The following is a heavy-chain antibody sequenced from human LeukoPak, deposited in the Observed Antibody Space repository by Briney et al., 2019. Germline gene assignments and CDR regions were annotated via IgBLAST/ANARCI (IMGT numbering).Heavy chain of an antibody. V-gene: IGHV1-46*01. J-gene: IGHJ5*02. CDR2: IYPSGGST. D-gene: IGHD1-26*01. CDR3: ARDRSGSGWLDP. Sequence: GASVKVSCKASGYTFTSYDMHWVRQAPGQGLEWMGIIYPSGGSTSYAQKFQGRVTMTRDTSTSTVYMELSSLRSEDTAVYYCARDRSGSGWLDPWGQGTLVTVSS. CDR1: GYTFTSYD.